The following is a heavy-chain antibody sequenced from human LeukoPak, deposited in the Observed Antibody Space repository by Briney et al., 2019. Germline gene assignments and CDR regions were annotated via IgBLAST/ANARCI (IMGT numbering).Heavy chain of an antibody. CDR3: TRHPEWELLHWFDP. CDR2: IRSKANSYAT. Sequence: PGGSLRLSCAASGFTFSGSAMHWVRQASGKGLEWVGRIRSKANSYATAYAASVKGRFTISRDDSKNTAYLQMNSLITEDTAVYYCTRHPEWELLHWFDPWGQETLVTVSS. CDR1: GFTFSGSA. J-gene: IGHJ5*02. D-gene: IGHD1-26*01. V-gene: IGHV3-73*01.